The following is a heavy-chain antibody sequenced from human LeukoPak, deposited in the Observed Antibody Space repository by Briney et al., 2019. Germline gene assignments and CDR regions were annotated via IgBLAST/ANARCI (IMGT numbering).Heavy chain of an antibody. Sequence: PSETLSLTCTVSGDSFTSVTDYWAWIRQAPGKGLEWVSAISGSGGSTYYADSVKGRFTISRDNSKNTLYLQMNSLRAEDTAVYYCAKGIAARGYFDYWGQGTLVTVSS. CDR2: ISGSGGST. J-gene: IGHJ4*02. CDR1: GDSFTSVTDY. V-gene: IGHV3-23*01. D-gene: IGHD6-13*01. CDR3: AKGIAARGYFDY.